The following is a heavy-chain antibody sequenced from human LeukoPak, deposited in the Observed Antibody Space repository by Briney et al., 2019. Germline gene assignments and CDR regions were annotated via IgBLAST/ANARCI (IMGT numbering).Heavy chain of an antibody. D-gene: IGHD1-14*01. CDR1: GFTVSSNY. CDR2: ISSSSSYI. CDR3: VKDNPLDY. J-gene: IGHJ4*02. V-gene: IGHV3-21*01. Sequence: GGSLRLSCAASGFTVSSNYMSWVRQAPGKGLEWVSSISSSSSYIYYADSVKGRFTISRDNSKNTLYLHINSLRAEDTAVYYCVKDNPLDYWGQGTLVIVSS.